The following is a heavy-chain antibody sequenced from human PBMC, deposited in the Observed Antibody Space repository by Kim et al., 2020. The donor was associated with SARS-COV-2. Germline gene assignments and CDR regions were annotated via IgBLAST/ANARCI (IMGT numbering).Heavy chain of an antibody. CDR2: IYSGGSST. Sequence: GGSLRLSCAASGFTFSSYAMSWVRQAPGKGLEWVSVIYSGGSSTYYADSVKGRFTISRDNSKNTLYLQMNSLRAEDTAVYYCAKGPGIAVAGTIGEYNWFDPWGQGTLVTVSS. V-gene: IGHV3-23*03. CDR1: GFTFSSYA. CDR3: AKGPGIAVAGTIGEYNWFDP. J-gene: IGHJ5*02. D-gene: IGHD6-19*01.